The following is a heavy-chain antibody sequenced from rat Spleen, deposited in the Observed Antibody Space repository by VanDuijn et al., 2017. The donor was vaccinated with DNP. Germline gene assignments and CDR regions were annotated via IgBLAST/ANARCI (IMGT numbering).Heavy chain of an antibody. CDR3: TSDSGDWYFDF. J-gene: IGHJ1*01. CDR2: IANSGGST. Sequence: EVQLVESGGGLVQPGGSLRLSCVASGFTFSNYWMTWIRQAPGKGLEWVASIANSGGSTYSRDSVKGRFTISRDNAKSTLYLQMDSLRSEDTATYYCTSDSGDWYFDFWGPGTMVTVSS. V-gene: IGHV5-31*01. CDR1: GFTFSNYW. D-gene: IGHD1-1*01.